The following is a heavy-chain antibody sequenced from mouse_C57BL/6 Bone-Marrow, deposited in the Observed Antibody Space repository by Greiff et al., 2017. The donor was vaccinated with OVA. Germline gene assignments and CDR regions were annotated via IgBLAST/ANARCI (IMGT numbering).Heavy chain of an antibody. D-gene: IGHD2-12*01. CDR2: FYPGSGST. Sequence: QVQLQQPGAELVKPGASVKMSCKASGFTFTSYWITWVIQRPGQGLEWIGDFYPGSGSTNYNEKFKSKATLTVDKSSSTAYMQLSSLTSEDSAVYYCARHYSLDYWGQGTTLTVSS. CDR1: GFTFTSYW. CDR3: ARHYSLDY. J-gene: IGHJ2*01. V-gene: IGHV1-55*01.